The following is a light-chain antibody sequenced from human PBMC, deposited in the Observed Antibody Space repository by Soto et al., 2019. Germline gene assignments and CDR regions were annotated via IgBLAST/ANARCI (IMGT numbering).Light chain of an antibody. CDR3: QQYNNYPWT. CDR2: GAS. V-gene: IGKV1-5*01. Sequence: DIQMTQSPSTLSASVGDRVTITCRASQSIIVWLAWYQQKPGKAPKALIYGASSLESGVPSRFSGSGSGTEFTLTISSLQPDDFATYYCQQYNNYPWTFGQGTKVDIK. J-gene: IGKJ1*01. CDR1: QSIIVW.